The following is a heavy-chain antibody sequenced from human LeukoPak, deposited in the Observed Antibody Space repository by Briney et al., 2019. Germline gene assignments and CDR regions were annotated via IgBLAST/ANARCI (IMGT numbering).Heavy chain of an antibody. V-gene: IGHV3-20*04. Sequence: TGGSLRLSCAASGFTFDDYGMSWVRQAPGKGLEWVSGINWNGGSTGYADSVKGRFTISRGSAKNSLYLQMNSLRAEDTAVYYCARETRLRWTDYWGQGTLVTVSS. D-gene: IGHD5-24*01. J-gene: IGHJ4*02. CDR3: ARETRLRWTDY. CDR1: GFTFDDYG. CDR2: INWNGGST.